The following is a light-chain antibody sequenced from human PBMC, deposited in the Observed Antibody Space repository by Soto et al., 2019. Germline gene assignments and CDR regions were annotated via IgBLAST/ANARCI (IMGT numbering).Light chain of an antibody. Sequence: EIVLTQSAGTLSLSPGERATLSCRASQSVSSSYLAWYQQKPGQAPRLLIYGASSRATGIPDRFSGSGSGTDFTLTISRVEPEDFAVYYCQQYCSSHAFGGGTNVDIK. J-gene: IGKJ4*02. CDR3: QQYCSSHA. CDR1: QSVSSSY. V-gene: IGKV3-20*01. CDR2: GAS.